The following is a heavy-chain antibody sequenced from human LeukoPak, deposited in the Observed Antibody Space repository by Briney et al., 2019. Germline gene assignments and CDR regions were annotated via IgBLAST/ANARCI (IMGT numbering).Heavy chain of an antibody. CDR3: ARGIVYDAFDI. CDR2: IYYLGST. V-gene: IGHV4-59*01. Sequence: SETLSLTCTVSGGSISPYYWSWIRQPPGKGLEWIGYIYYLGSTNYNPSLKSRVTISVDTSKNQFSLKLSSVTAADTAVYYCARGIVYDAFDIWGQGTMVTVSS. D-gene: IGHD2/OR15-2a*01. J-gene: IGHJ3*02. CDR1: GGSISPYY.